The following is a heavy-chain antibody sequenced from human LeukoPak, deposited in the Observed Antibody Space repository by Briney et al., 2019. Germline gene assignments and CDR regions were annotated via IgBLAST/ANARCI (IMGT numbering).Heavy chain of an antibody. CDR3: ARLEQRLAYFDY. CDR1: GGSISSYY. CDR2: IYYSGST. J-gene: IGHJ4*02. Sequence: SETLSLTCTVSGGSISSYYWSWIRQPPGKGLEWIGYIYYSGSTNYNPSLKSRVTISVDTSKNQFSLKLSSVTAADTAVYYCARLEQRLAYFDYWGQGTLVTVSS. D-gene: IGHD6-25*01. V-gene: IGHV4-59*08.